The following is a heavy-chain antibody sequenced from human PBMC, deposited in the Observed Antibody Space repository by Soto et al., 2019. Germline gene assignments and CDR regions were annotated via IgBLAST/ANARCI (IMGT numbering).Heavy chain of an antibody. Sequence: GPALVSPTQTLTLTCTFSGFSLTTSGMRVSWIRQPPGKALEWLARIDLDDDKFYKTSLKTRLTISKDSSKNQVVLTMTNMDPVDTATYYCARMFHCSGGTCPFDYWGQGALVTVSS. CDR3: ARMFHCSGGTCPFDY. CDR1: GFSLTTSGMR. V-gene: IGHV2-70*04. J-gene: IGHJ4*02. CDR2: IDLDDDK. D-gene: IGHD2-15*01.